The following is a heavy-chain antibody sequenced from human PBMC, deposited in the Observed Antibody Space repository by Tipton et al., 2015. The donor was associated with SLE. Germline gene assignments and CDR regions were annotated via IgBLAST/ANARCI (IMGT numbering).Heavy chain of an antibody. V-gene: IGHV4-31*03. D-gene: IGHD3-10*01. CDR2: IYYGGGT. CDR3: ATSRPWGVITQYFHH. CDR1: GDSISNGDDY. Sequence: TLSLTCTVSGDSISNGDDYWSWIRQPPGKGLEWIGNIYYGGGTYYNPSLESRVTISLDTSKNQFSLKLTSVTAADTAVYFCATSRPWGVITQYFHHWGQGTVVIVSS. J-gene: IGHJ1*01.